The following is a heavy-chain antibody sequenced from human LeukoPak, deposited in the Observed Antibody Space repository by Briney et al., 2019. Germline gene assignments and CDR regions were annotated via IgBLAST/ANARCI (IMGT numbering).Heavy chain of an antibody. CDR2: IYYSGRT. CDR1: GGSISSSSDH. D-gene: IGHD3-3*01. Sequence: SETLSLTCTVSGGSISSSSDHWGWIPQPPGMGLEWIGSIYYSGRTYDNPSLKSRITMSVDTSKNQFSQKLNAVTTADTAVYYYARHLVTYYDSCGTYDTLGFDYWGQGTLVTVSS. V-gene: IGHV4-39*01. CDR3: ARHLVTYYDSCGTYDTLGFDY. J-gene: IGHJ4*02.